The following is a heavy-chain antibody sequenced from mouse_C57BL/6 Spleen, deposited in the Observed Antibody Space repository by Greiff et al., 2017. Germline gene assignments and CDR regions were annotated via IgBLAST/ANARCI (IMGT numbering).Heavy chain of an antibody. CDR2: IYPRSGNT. CDR3: AREENDYDGAY. Sequence: VQLQQSGAELARPGASVKLSCKASGYTFTSYGISWVKQRTGQGLEWIGEIYPRSGNTYYNEKFKGKATLTADKSSSTAYLELRSLTSEDSAVYFCAREENDYDGAYWGQGTLVTVSA. J-gene: IGHJ3*01. D-gene: IGHD2-4*01. CDR1: GYTFTSYG. V-gene: IGHV1-81*01.